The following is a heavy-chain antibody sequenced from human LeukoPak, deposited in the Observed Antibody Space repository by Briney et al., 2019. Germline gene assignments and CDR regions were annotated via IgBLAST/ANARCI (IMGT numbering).Heavy chain of an antibody. CDR2: IYYSGST. CDR1: SGSISSGGYY. Sequence: SETLSLTCTVSSGSISSGGYYWSWIRQHPGKGLEWIGYIYYSGSTYYNPSLKSRLTISLDTSKNQLSLKLSSVTAADTAVYYCARGPVRDYSNYWGQGTLVTVSS. J-gene: IGHJ4*02. D-gene: IGHD4-11*01. CDR3: ARGPVRDYSNY. V-gene: IGHV4-31*03.